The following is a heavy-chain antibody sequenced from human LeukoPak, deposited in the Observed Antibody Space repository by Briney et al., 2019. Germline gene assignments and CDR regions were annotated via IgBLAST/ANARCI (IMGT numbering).Heavy chain of an antibody. CDR2: VSGGSRTI. D-gene: IGHD6-19*01. Sequence: GGSLRLSCAASGFTFTTYSMKWVRQAPGRGLEWISYVSGGSRTIYYADSVKGRFTISRDNAKNSLYLQMSSLRDEDTAMYYCARAYLAVTPTAAAPYGFFDYWGQGTLVTVSS. CDR1: GFTFTTYS. J-gene: IGHJ4*02. CDR3: ARAYLAVTPTAAAPYGFFDY. V-gene: IGHV3-48*02.